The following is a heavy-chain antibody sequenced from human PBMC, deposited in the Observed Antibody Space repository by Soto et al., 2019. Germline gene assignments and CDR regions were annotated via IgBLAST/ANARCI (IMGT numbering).Heavy chain of an antibody. Sequence: QVQFVQSGAEVKRPGASVTVSCETSGSSFRTLTIYWVRQVPGQRFEWLGWIDCGNGDTQYSEKFEDRVTFTMDVSASTGYLEMRSLGSEDSATYYWAGGSQVTGFHSYGIDIWGPGTTVTVSS. V-gene: IGHV1-3*01. CDR3: AGGSQVTGFHSYGIDI. D-gene: IGHD1-1*01. J-gene: IGHJ6*02. CDR2: IDCGNGDT. CDR1: GSSFRTLT.